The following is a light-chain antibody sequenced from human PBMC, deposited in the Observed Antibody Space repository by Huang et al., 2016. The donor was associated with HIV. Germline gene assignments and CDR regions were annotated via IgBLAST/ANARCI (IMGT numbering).Light chain of an antibody. Sequence: IQLTQFPSALSASVGDRVSISCRASQDVDTNLAWYQQRPGKAPKLLIYAASTWQSGIPSRFSGYGSGTDFSLTIKGLQPEDFATYYCQQLNTYPLTFGPGTTVD. CDR1: QDVDTN. V-gene: IGKV1-9*01. CDR2: AAS. J-gene: IGKJ3*01. CDR3: QQLNTYPLT.